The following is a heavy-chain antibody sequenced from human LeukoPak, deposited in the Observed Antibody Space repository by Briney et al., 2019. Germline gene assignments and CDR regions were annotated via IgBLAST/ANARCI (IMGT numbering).Heavy chain of an antibody. CDR1: GFTFSSYA. V-gene: IGHV3-23*01. CDR2: ISGSGAGT. J-gene: IGHJ4*02. D-gene: IGHD1-14*01. Sequence: GGSLRLSCAASGFTFSSYALSWVRQAPGKGLEWVSSISGSGAGTYYADSVKGRFTISRDKSKNTLYLQMNSLRAEDTAVYYCAKGNLGVRGGFDYWGQGTLVTVSS. CDR3: AKGNLGVRGGFDY.